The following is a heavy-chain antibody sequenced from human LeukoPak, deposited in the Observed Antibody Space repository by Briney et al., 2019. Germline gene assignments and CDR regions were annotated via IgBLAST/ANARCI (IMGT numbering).Heavy chain of an antibody. CDR2: INHSGYT. Sequence: SQTLSLTCAVSGVSFNNYYWSWVRQTPGQGLEWIGEINHSGYTNDSPSLKSRVTLSIDTSRKQFSLNLRSVTVADTGIYYCTRMTTGHDYWGQGTLVTVSS. D-gene: IGHD4-17*01. V-gene: IGHV4-34*01. CDR3: TRMTTGHDY. CDR1: GVSFNNYY. J-gene: IGHJ4*02.